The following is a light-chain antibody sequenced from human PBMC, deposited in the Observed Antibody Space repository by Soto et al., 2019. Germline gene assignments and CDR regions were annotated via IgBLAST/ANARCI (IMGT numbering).Light chain of an antibody. J-gene: IGKJ1*01. Sequence: DIHMTQSPSSLSASVGDTVTITCRASQNIDMYLNWYQQKPGKAPRVLISGASNLQSEVPSRFSGSGSGTDFTLTISSLQSEDVASYFCQHTFNSPPWTFGQGTKVEVK. V-gene: IGKV1-39*01. CDR2: GAS. CDR3: QHTFNSPPWT. CDR1: QNIDMY.